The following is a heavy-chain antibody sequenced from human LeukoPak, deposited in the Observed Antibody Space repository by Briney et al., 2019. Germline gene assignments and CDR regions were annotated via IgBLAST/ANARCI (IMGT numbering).Heavy chain of an antibody. CDR1: VFTFSIYA. CDR2: FYSGGSS. V-gene: IGHV3-23*03. CDR3: ARDRGYGYGFFDY. J-gene: IGHJ4*02. Sequence: GGALRLSCAPSVFTFSIYAMSWVREALGEGREGVSSFYSGGSSYYADSVKGRFIISRDSSTDTLYLQMNSLRVEDTAVYFCARDRGYGYGFFDYWGQGTLVTVSS. D-gene: IGHD5-18*01.